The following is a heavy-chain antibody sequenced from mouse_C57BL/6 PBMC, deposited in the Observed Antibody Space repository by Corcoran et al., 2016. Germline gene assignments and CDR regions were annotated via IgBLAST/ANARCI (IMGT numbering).Heavy chain of an antibody. CDR1: GYTFTTYG. J-gene: IGHJ4*01. D-gene: IGHD2-1*01. Sequence: QIQLVQSGPELKKSGETVKISCKASGYTFTTYGMSWVKQAPGKGLKWMGWINTYSGVPTYADDFKGRFAFSLETSASTAYLQINNLKNEDTATYFCARWGGNPDYYAMDYWGQGTSVTVSS. CDR2: INTYSGVP. V-gene: IGHV9-3*01. CDR3: ARWGGNPDYYAMDY.